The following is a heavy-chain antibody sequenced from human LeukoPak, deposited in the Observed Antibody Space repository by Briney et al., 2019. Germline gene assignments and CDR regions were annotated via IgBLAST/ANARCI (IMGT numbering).Heavy chain of an antibody. V-gene: IGHV3-64D*06. D-gene: IGHD2-2*01. CDR1: GFTFSSYA. CDR3: VKSDCSSTSCYGENYYYGMDV. J-gene: IGHJ6*04. Sequence: GGSLRLSCSASGFTFSSYAMHWVRQAPGKGLEYVSAISSNGGSTYYADSVKGRFTISRDNSKNTLYLQMSSLRAEDTAVYYCVKSDCSSTSCYGENYYYGMDVWGKGTTVTVSS. CDR2: ISSNGGST.